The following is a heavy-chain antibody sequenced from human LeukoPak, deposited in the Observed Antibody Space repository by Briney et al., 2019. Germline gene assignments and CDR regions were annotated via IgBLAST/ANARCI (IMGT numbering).Heavy chain of an antibody. CDR1: GGSISSGSYS. CDR3: ARAPLGSGSYDYYYYYYMDV. Sequence: SETLSLTCTVSGGSISSGSYSWSWIRQPAGKGLEWIGRIYTSGSTNYNPSLKSRVTISVDTSKNQFSLKLSSVTAADTAVYYCARAPLGSGSYDYYYYYYMDVWGKGTTVTVSS. D-gene: IGHD3-10*01. CDR2: IYTSGST. V-gene: IGHV4-61*02. J-gene: IGHJ6*03.